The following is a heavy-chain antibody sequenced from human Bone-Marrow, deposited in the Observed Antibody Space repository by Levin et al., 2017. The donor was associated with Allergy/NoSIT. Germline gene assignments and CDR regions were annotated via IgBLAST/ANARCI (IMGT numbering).Heavy chain of an antibody. V-gene: IGHV3-53*01. CDR3: ARGVRLVNWYFDL. J-gene: IGHJ2*01. CDR2: IYSGGST. Sequence: QAGGSLRLSCAASGFTVSSNYMSWVRQAPGKGLEWVSVIYSGGSTYYADSVKGRFTISRDNSKNTLYLQMNSLRAEDTAVYYCARGVRLVNWYFDLWGRGTLVTVSS. D-gene: IGHD6-19*01. CDR1: GFTVSSNY.